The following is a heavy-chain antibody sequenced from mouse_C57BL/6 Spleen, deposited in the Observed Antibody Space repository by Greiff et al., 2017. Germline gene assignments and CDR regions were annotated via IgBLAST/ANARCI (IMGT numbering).Heavy chain of an antibody. Sequence: VQLQQPGAELVKPGASVKMSCKASGYTFTSYWITWVKQRPGQGLEWIGDIYPGSGSTNYNEKFKSKATLTVDTSSSTAYMQLSSLTSEDSAVYYCARGGYYYGSSPWYFDVWGTGTTVTVSS. CDR2: IYPGSGST. D-gene: IGHD1-1*01. CDR1: GYTFTSYW. J-gene: IGHJ1*03. V-gene: IGHV1-55*01. CDR3: ARGGYYYGSSPWYFDV.